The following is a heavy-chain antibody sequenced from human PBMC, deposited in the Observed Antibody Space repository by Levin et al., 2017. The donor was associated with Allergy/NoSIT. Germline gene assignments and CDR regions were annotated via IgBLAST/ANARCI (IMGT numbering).Heavy chain of an antibody. Sequence: GESLKISCAASGFTFSTYAMSWVRQAPGKGLEWVSGISNSGGSTYYADSVKGRFTMSRDNSKNTLYLQMNSLRAEDVALYYCAKSRGGGSGGLSSFDSWGQGTLVTVSS. J-gene: IGHJ4*02. CDR3: AKSRGGGSGGLSSFDS. D-gene: IGHD3-10*01. V-gene: IGHV3-23*01. CDR1: GFTFSTYA. CDR2: ISNSGGST.